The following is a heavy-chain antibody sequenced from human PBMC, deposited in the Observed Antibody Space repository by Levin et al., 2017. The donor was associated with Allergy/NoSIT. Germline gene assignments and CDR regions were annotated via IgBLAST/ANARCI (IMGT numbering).Heavy chain of an antibody. D-gene: IGHD2-2*01. Sequence: GGSLRLSCAASAFTFSNYAMSWVRQAPGKGLEWVSGIRGDGGSTYYADSVKGRFTISRDSSKNTLYLHMNSLRADDTAVYYCAKDRRGGTSCCNEFDSWGRGTLVTVSS. CDR1: AFTFSNYA. CDR2: IRGDGGST. V-gene: IGHV3-23*01. CDR3: AKDRRGGTSCCNEFDS. J-gene: IGHJ4*02.